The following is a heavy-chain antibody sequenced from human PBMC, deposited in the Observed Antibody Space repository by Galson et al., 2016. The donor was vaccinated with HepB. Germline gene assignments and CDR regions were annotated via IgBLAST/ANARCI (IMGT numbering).Heavy chain of an antibody. CDR1: GGSISSGDYY. V-gene: IGHV4-31*03. J-gene: IGHJ6*02. CDR2: IYNSGST. D-gene: IGHD2-15*01. Sequence: TLSLTCTVSGGSISSGDYYWSWIRQHPGKGLEWIGYIYNSGSTYYNPSLKSRITISVDMSKNQFSLKLNSVTAADTAVYYCARGPTVAARTYYYGMDVWGQGTTVTVSS. CDR3: ARGPTVAARTYYYGMDV.